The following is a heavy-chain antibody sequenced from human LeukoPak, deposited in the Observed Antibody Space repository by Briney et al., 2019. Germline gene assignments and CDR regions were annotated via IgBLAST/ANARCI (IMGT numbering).Heavy chain of an antibody. V-gene: IGHV4-31*02. J-gene: IGHJ4*02. D-gene: IGHD4-17*01. CDR1: GGSISSGGYY. CDR3: ARVVATVTTIERHFDY. Sequence: SETLSLTWTVSGGSISSGGYYWSWIRQHPGKGLEWIGYIYYSGSTYYNPSLKSRVTISVDTSKNQFSLKLSSVTAADTAVYYCARVVATVTTIERHFDYWGQGTLVTVSS. CDR2: IYYSGST.